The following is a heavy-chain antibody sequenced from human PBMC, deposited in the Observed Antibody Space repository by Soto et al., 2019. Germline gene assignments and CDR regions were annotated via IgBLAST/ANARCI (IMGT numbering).Heavy chain of an antibody. CDR3: AREPNYFDY. J-gene: IGHJ4*01. CDR2: ISAYNGNN. V-gene: IGHV1-18*01. CDR1: GYTFTSYG. Sequence: QVQLVQSGAEVKKPGASVKVSCKASGYTFTSYGISWVRQAPGQGLEWIGWISAYNGNNKYAQKGQGRVTLTTATSPSTAYMELRSLRSDDTAVYYCAREPNYFDYWGHGTLVTVSS.